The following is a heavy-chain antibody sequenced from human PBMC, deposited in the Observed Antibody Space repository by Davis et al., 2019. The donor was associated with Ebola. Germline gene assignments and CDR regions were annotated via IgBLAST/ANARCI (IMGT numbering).Heavy chain of an antibody. V-gene: IGHV4-59*01. CDR1: GGSISSYY. J-gene: IGHJ6*02. D-gene: IGHD3-9*01. CDR3: AREREWVRYFDWLPPGMDV. Sequence: PSETLSLTCTVSGGSISSYYWSWIRQPPGKGLEWIGYIYYSGSTNYNPSLKSRVTISVDTSKNQFSLKLSSVTAADTAVYYCAREREWVRYFDWLPPGMDVWGQGTTVTVSS. CDR2: IYYSGST.